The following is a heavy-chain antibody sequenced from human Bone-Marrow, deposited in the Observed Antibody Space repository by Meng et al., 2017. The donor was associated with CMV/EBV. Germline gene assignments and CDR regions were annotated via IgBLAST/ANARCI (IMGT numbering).Heavy chain of an antibody. CDR2: ISSSSSYI. Sequence: LSLTCAASGFTFSSYSMNWVRQAPGKGLEWVSTISSSSSYIYYADSVKGRFTISRDNAKNSLYLQMNSLSAQDTAVYYCARDTDYGSGRGYYFDYWGQGTLVTVSS. D-gene: IGHD3-10*01. J-gene: IGHJ4*02. V-gene: IGHV3-21*01. CDR1: GFTFSSYS. CDR3: ARDTDYGSGRGYYFDY.